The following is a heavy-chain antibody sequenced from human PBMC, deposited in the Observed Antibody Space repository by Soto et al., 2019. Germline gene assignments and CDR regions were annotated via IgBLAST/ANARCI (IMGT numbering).Heavy chain of an antibody. CDR3: GKVLVGATGHTDSDS. CDR1: GGSIYRRAYY. Sequence: PSETLSLSCTVSGGSIYRRAYYWGRIRKPPWRGRERIGNTDCNGATYSNPSFKSRVTISRDTSKSQFSLKLTSVTAADTALYYCGKVLVGATGHTDSDSWGPGTLVTVSS. D-gene: IGHD2-15*01. J-gene: IGHJ4*02. V-gene: IGHV4-39*01. CDR2: TDCNGAT.